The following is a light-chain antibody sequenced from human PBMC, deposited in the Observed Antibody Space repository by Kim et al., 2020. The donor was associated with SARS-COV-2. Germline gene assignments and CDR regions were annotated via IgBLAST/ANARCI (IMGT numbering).Light chain of an antibody. V-gene: IGLV2-14*03. Sequence: GQSITISCTGTSSDVGGHNSVSWYLQHPGKAPKLMIYDVTDRPSGVSDRFSGSKSGNTASPTISGLQPEDEADYYCSSYSSTTTVVFGGGTQLTVL. CDR1: SSDVGGHNS. J-gene: IGLJ2*01. CDR2: DVT. CDR3: SSYSSTTTVV.